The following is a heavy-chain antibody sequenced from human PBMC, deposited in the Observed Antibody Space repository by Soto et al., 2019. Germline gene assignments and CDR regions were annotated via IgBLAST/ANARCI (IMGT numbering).Heavy chain of an antibody. V-gene: IGHV1-8*01. CDR1: GYTFTSYD. D-gene: IGHD3-3*01. J-gene: IGHJ6*03. CDR2: MNPNSGNT. CDR3: ARLHYDFWSGYYLPYYYYYMDV. Sequence: QVQLVQSGAEVKKPGASVKVSCKASGYTFTSYDINWVRQATGQGLEWMGWMNPNSGNTGYAQKFQGRVTMTRNISISTAYMELSSLRSEGTAVYYCARLHYDFWSGYYLPYYYYYMDVWGKGTTVTVSS.